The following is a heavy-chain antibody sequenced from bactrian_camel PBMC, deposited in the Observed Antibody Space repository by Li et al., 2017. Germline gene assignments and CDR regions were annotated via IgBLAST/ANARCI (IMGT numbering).Heavy chain of an antibody. Sequence: DVQLVESGGGSVQAGGSLRLSCVASGYDYSDYCMGWFRQAPGKEREGVATIYTGRGRKYYGDFVKGRFTISRDNAKSTVDLQMNNLKPEDTARYYCVRRPLVDSHLPTFWGQGTQVTVS. D-gene: IGHD4*01. V-gene: IGHV3S40*01. CDR1: GYDYSDYC. CDR2: IYTGRGRK. CDR3: VRRPLVDSHLPTF. J-gene: IGHJ4*01.